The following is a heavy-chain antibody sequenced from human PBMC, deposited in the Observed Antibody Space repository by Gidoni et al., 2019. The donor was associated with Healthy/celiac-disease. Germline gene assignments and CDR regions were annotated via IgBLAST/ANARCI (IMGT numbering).Heavy chain of an antibody. CDR2: INHSGST. Sequence: QVQLQQWGAGLLKPSETLSLTCAVYGGSFSGYYWSWIRQPPGKGMEWIGEINHSGSTNYNPSLKSRVTISVDTSKNQFSLKLSSVTAADTAVYYCARGSRYYDILTGRRGAFDIWGQGTMVTVSS. CDR3: ARGSRYYDILTGRRGAFDI. D-gene: IGHD3-9*01. V-gene: IGHV4-34*01. J-gene: IGHJ3*02. CDR1: GGSFSGYY.